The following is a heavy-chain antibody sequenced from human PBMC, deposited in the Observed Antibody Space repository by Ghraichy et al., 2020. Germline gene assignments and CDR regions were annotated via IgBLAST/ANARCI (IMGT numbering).Heavy chain of an antibody. D-gene: IGHD6-19*01. CDR1: GFTFSSYE. V-gene: IGHV3-48*03. CDR2: ISSSGSTI. J-gene: IGHJ3*02. CDR3: ARVHSSGWYGGLGAFDI. Sequence: GESLNISCAASGFTFSSYEMNWVRQAPGKGLEWVSYISSSGSTIYYADSVKGRFTISRDNAKNSLYLQMNSLRAEDTAVYYCARVHSSGWYGGLGAFDIWGQGTMVTVSS.